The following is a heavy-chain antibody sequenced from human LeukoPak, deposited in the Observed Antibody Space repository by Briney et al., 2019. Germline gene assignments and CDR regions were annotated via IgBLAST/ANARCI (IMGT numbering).Heavy chain of an antibody. CDR3: AKGRRDGYNYSPDF. V-gene: IGHV3-30*02. Sequence: GRSLRLSCAASGFTFSSYGMHWVRQAPGKGLEWVAFIRYDGSNKYYADSVKGRFTISRDNSKNTLYLQMNSLRAEDTAVYYCAKGRRDGYNYSPDFWGQGTLVTVSS. D-gene: IGHD5-24*01. CDR2: IRYDGSNK. CDR1: GFTFSSYG. J-gene: IGHJ4*02.